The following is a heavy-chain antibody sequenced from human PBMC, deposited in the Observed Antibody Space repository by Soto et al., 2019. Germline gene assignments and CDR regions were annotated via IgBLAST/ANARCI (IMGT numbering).Heavy chain of an antibody. J-gene: IGHJ6*03. CDR2: ISAYNGNT. CDR3: ARGRRDGSGRTSYYYYYMDV. CDR1: GYTFTSYG. D-gene: IGHD3-10*01. V-gene: IGHV1-18*01. Sequence: ASVKVSCEASGYTFTSYGISWVRQAPGQGLEWMGWISAYNGNTNYAQKLQGRVTMTTDTSTSTAYMELRSLRSDDTAVYYCARGRRDGSGRTSYYYYYMDVWGKGTTVTVSS.